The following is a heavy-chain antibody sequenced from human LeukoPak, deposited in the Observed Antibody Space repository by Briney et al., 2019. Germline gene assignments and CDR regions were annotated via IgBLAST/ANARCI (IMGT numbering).Heavy chain of an antibody. CDR2: IYYSGST. D-gene: IGHD3-22*01. CDR3: ARECYYDSSGYTYYFDY. Sequence: PSQTLSLTCTVSGGSISSGGYYWSWIRQHPEKGLEWMGYIYYSGSTYYNPSLKSRVTISVDTSKNQFSLKLSSVTAADTAVYYCARECYYDSSGYTYYFDYWGQGTLVTVSS. CDR1: GGSISSGGYY. V-gene: IGHV4-31*03. J-gene: IGHJ4*02.